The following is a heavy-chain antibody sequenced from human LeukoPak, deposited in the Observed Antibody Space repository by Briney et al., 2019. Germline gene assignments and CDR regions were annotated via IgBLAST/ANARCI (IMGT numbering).Heavy chain of an antibody. CDR3: ARGLGMATIGDDY. CDR1: GGSISSYY. CDR2: INHSGST. J-gene: IGHJ4*02. Sequence: PSETLSLTCTVSGGSISSYYWSWIRQPPGKGLEWIGEINHSGSTNYNPSLKSRVTISVDTSKNQFSLKLSSVTAADTAVYYCARGLGMATIGDDYWGQGTLVTVSS. D-gene: IGHD5-24*01. V-gene: IGHV4-34*01.